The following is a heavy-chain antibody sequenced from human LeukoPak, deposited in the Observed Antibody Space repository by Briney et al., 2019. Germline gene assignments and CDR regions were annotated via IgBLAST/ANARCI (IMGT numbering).Heavy chain of an antibody. D-gene: IGHD5-24*01. CDR3: ARAAEMATPVDY. CDR1: GFTFSSYE. CDR2: IYSGGST. J-gene: IGHJ4*02. Sequence: GGSLRLSCAASGFTFSSYEMNWVRQAPGKGLEWVSVIYSGGSTYYADSVKGRFTISRDNSKNTLYLQMNSLRAEDTAVYYCARAAEMATPVDYWGQGTLVTVSS. V-gene: IGHV3-66*01.